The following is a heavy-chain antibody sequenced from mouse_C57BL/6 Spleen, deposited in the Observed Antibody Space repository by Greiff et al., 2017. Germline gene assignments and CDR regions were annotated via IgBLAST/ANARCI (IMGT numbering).Heavy chain of an antibody. CDR2: IDPNSGGT. CDR1: GYTFTSYW. J-gene: IGHJ1*03. Sequence: VQLQQPGAELVKPGASVKLSCKASGYTFTSYWMHWVKQRPGRSLEWIGRIDPNSGGTKYNEKFKSKATLTVDKPSSTAYMQLSSLTSEDSAVYYCARGGYYGSSYVDWYFDVWGTGTTVTVSS. V-gene: IGHV1-72*01. CDR3: ARGGYYGSSYVDWYFDV. D-gene: IGHD1-1*01.